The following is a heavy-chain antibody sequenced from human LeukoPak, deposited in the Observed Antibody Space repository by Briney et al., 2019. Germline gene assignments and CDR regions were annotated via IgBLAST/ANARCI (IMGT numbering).Heavy chain of an antibody. CDR1: GFTFSSYG. CDR3: ARDSRDRRDGYNPRGPPDY. V-gene: IGHV3-33*01. J-gene: IGHJ4*02. Sequence: PGRSLRLSCAASGFTFSSYGMHWVRQAPGKGLEWVAVIWYDGGNKYYADSVKGRFTISRDNSKNTLYLQMNSLRAEDTAVYHCARDSRDRRDGYNPRGPPDYWGQGTLVTVSS. CDR2: IWYDGGNK. D-gene: IGHD5-24*01.